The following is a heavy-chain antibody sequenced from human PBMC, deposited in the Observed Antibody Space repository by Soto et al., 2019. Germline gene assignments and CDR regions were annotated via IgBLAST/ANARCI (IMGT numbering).Heavy chain of an antibody. Sequence: SVKVSCKASGGTFSSYTISWVRQAPGQGLEWMGRIIPILGIANYAQKFQGRVTITADKSTSTAYMELSSLRSEDTAVYYCARVRVDIVVVPADSENYYYYMDVWGKGTTVTVSS. D-gene: IGHD2-2*01. CDR2: IIPILGIA. J-gene: IGHJ6*03. V-gene: IGHV1-69*02. CDR1: GGTFSSYT. CDR3: ARVRVDIVVVPADSENYYYYMDV.